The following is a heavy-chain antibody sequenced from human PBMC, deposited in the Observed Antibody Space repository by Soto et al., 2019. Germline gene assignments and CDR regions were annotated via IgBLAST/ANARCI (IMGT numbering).Heavy chain of an antibody. D-gene: IGHD4-17*01. CDR1: GGSISSSNW. CDR3: ASSTRSVTTSNFDY. CDR2: IYYSGST. J-gene: IGHJ4*02. V-gene: IGHV4-30-4*01. Sequence: SETLSLTCAVSGGSISSSNWWSWIRQPPGKGLEWIGYIYYSGSTYYNPSLKSRVTISVDTSKNQFSLKLSSVTAADTAVYYCASSTRSVTTSNFDYWGQGTLVTVSS.